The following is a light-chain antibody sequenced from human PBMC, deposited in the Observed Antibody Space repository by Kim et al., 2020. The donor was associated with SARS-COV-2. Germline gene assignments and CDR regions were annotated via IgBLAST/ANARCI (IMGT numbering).Light chain of an antibody. V-gene: IGLV3-19*01. CDR2: GKN. CDR3: NSRDSSGNHHVV. Sequence: SSELTQDPAVSVALGQTVRITCQGDSLRSYYASWYQQKPGQAPVLVIYGKNNRPSWIPDRFSGSSSGNTASLTITGAQAEDEADYYCNSRDSSGNHHVVF. CDR1: SLRSYY. J-gene: IGLJ2*01.